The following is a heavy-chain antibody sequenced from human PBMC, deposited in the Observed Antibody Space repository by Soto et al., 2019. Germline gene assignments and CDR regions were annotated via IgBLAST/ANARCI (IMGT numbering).Heavy chain of an antibody. CDR1: GDSVTNYF. J-gene: IGHJ4*02. D-gene: IGHD2-8*01. CDR3: ARDPGYCTNGVCPIFDC. V-gene: IGHV4-59*02. CDR2: MYHGGRT. Sequence: QVHLRESGPGLVKSSETLSLTCTVSGDSVTNYFWSWMRQPPGKGLEWIGHMYHGGRTNYTPSLTSRVTMSLDSSKNQFSLNLSSVTAADTAVYFCARDPGYCTNGVCPIFDCWGQGVLVAVSS.